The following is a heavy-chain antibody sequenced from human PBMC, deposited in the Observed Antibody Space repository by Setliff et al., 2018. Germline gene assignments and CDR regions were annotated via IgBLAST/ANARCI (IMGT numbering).Heavy chain of an antibody. J-gene: IGHJ4*02. V-gene: IGHV3-11*01. CDR3: VNSYRGYDDYPDY. CDR1: VFTFSDYY. Sequence: GGSLRLSCAASVFTFSDYYMTWIRHAPGKGLECISYTSNTGITTYYADSVKGRFTISRDNAKKSLYLQMNSLRAEDTAVYYCVNSYRGYDDYPDYWGQGTPVTVSS. CDR2: TSNTGITT. D-gene: IGHD3-16*02.